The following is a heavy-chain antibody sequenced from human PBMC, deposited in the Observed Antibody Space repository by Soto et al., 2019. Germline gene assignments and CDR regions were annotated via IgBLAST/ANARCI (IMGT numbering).Heavy chain of an antibody. Sequence: GESLKISCAASGFTFSSYSMHWVRQAPGKGLEWVALISYDGSSKYYADSVKSRFTISRDNSKNTLYLQINSLRAEDTAVYYCARGHSTSTYNWLDPWGPGTLLTVYS. CDR2: ISYDGSSK. CDR1: GFTFSSYS. J-gene: IGHJ5*02. D-gene: IGHD5-18*01. CDR3: ARGHSTSTYNWLDP. V-gene: IGHV3-30-3*01.